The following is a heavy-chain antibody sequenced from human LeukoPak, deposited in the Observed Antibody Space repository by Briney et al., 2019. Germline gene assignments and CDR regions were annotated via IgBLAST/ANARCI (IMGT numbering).Heavy chain of an antibody. CDR1: GGTFSSYA. CDR3: ARGAFVGAARYFDY. J-gene: IGHJ4*02. Sequence: SSVKVSCKASGGTFSSYAISWVRQAPGQGLEWMGGIIPIFGTANYAQKFQGRVTITADESTSTAYMELSSLRSKDTAVYYCARGAFVGAARYFDYWGQGTLVTVSS. D-gene: IGHD2-15*01. V-gene: IGHV1-69*01. CDR2: IIPIFGTA.